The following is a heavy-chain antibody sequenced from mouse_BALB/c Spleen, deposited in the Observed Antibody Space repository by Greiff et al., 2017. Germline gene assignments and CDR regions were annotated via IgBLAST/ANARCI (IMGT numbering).Heavy chain of an antibody. CDR1: GFTFSDYY. D-gene: IGHD2-13*01. CDR2: ISDGGSYT. CDR3: ARDSDHGGFAY. Sequence: EVMLVESGGGLVKPGGSLKLSCAASGFTFSDYYMYWVRQTPEKRLEWVATISDGGSYTYYPDSVKGRFTISRDNAKNNLYLQMSSLKSEDTAMYYCARDSDHGGFAYWGQGTLVTVSA. V-gene: IGHV5-4*02. J-gene: IGHJ3*01.